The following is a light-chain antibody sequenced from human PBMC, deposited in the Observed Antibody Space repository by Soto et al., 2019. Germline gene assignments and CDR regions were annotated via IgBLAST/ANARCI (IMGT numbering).Light chain of an antibody. Sequence: EIVMTQSPATLSVSPGERATLSCRASQSVSSNLAWYQQKPGQAPRLLIYCASTRATGIPARFSGSGSGTEVTLTISSLQSEDFAVYYCQQYNNWPPLTFGGGTKVEIK. CDR1: QSVSSN. CDR2: CAS. CDR3: QQYNNWPPLT. J-gene: IGKJ4*01. V-gene: IGKV3-15*01.